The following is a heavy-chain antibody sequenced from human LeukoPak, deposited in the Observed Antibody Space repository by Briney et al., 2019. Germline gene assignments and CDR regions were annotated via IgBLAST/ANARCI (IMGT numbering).Heavy chain of an antibody. CDR1: GFTFSNCA. D-gene: IGHD1-26*01. V-gene: IGHV3-23*01. CDR3: AKDVWRYSGSYYDFDY. CDR2: INLSGSST. J-gene: IGHJ4*02. Sequence: GGSLRLSCAASGFTFSNCAMSWVRQAPGKGLEWVSGINLSGSSTYYADSVKGRFTISRDNSKNTLYLQMNSLRAKDTAVYYCAKDVWRYSGSYYDFDYWGQGTLVTVSS.